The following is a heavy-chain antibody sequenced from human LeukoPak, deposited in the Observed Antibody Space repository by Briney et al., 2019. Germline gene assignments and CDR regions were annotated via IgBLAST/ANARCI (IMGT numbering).Heavy chain of an antibody. CDR1: GFTFSSYA. Sequence: GGSLRLSCAASGFTFSSYAMSWVRQAPGKGLEWVSTISGSGGSTYYADSVKGRFTISRDNSKNTLYLQMNSLRAEDTAVYYCAKTLVVPLKFFQHWGQGTLVTVSS. D-gene: IGHD3-22*01. CDR3: AKTLVVPLKFFQH. V-gene: IGHV3-23*01. J-gene: IGHJ1*01. CDR2: ISGSGGST.